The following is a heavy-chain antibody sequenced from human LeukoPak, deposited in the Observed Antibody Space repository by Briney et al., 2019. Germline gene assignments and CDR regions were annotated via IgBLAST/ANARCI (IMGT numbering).Heavy chain of an antibody. Sequence: SETLSLTCTVSGGSISSYYWSWIRQPPGKGLEWIGYIYYSGSTNYNPSLKSRVTISVDTSKNQFSLKLSSVTAADTAVYYCARGPPFYYYDSSGYRSRGYYFDYWGQGTLVTVSS. CDR1: GGSISSYY. CDR2: IYYSGST. CDR3: ARGPPFYYYDSSGYRSRGYYFDY. V-gene: IGHV4-59*01. D-gene: IGHD3-22*01. J-gene: IGHJ4*02.